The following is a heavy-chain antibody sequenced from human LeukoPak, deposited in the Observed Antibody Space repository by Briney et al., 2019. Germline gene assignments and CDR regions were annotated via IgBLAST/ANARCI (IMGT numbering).Heavy chain of an antibody. J-gene: IGHJ4*02. CDR2: IYYSGST. D-gene: IGHD6-19*01. Sequence: PSETLSLTCTVSGGSISSYYWSWIRQLAGKGLEWIGYIYYSGSTNYNPSLKSRVTISVDTSKNQFSLKLSSVTAADTAVYYCARASGLVPYYFDYWGQGTLVTVSS. CDR1: GGSISSYY. CDR3: ARASGLVPYYFDY. V-gene: IGHV4-59*01.